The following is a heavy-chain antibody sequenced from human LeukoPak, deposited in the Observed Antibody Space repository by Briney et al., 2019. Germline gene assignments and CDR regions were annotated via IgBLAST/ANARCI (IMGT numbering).Heavy chain of an antibody. D-gene: IGHD5-18*01. J-gene: IGHJ4*02. V-gene: IGHV3-7*01. Sequence: GGSLRLSCAVSGLTFSSSWVDWVRQAPGKGLEWVASINPDGNKKYSADSVKGRFTISRDNAENSLYLQMNSLRVEDTAFYYCARDLAYSRLDYWGQGMLVTVSS. CDR3: ARDLAYSRLDY. CDR2: INPDGNKK. CDR1: GLTFSSSW.